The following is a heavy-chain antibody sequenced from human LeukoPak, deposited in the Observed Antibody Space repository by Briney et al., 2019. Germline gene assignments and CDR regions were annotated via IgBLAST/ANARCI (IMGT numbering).Heavy chain of an antibody. CDR2: ISGSGGST. J-gene: IGHJ4*02. CDR1: GFTFSSHG. Sequence: GGSLRLSCAAPGFTFSSHGMHRVRQAPGKGLEWVSAISGSGGSTYYADSVKGRFTISRDNSKNTLYLQMNSLRAEDTAVYYCAKIVRGSGSYPQFDYWGQGTLVTVSS. D-gene: IGHD3-10*01. CDR3: AKIVRGSGSYPQFDY. V-gene: IGHV3-23*01.